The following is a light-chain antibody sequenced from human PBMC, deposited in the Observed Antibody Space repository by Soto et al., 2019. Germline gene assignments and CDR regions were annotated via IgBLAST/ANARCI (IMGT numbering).Light chain of an antibody. CDR3: QHYNGHSAWS. CDR2: DAS. CDR1: QSVTKW. J-gene: IGKJ1*01. V-gene: IGKV1-5*01. Sequence: DIPMTQSPSTLSAYVGDRVTITCRASQSVTKWVAWYQQRPGQAPKILIWDASSLQRGVPSRFSGSGYGTEFTLSISSLQPDDFATYYCQHYNGHSAWSFGQGTKVDMK.